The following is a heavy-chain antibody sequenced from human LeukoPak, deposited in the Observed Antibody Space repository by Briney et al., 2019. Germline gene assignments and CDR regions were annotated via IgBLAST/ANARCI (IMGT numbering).Heavy chain of an antibody. CDR2: ISGSGGST. CDR3: AKDRPRYSYGYAPYYYYGMDV. Sequence: PGGSLRLSCAASGFTFSSYAMSWVRQAPGKGLEWVSAISGSGGSTYYADSVKGRFTISRDNSKDTLYLQMNSLRAEDTAVYYCAKDRPRYSYGYAPYYYYGMDVWGQGTTVTVSS. D-gene: IGHD5-18*01. CDR1: GFTFSSYA. V-gene: IGHV3-23*01. J-gene: IGHJ6*02.